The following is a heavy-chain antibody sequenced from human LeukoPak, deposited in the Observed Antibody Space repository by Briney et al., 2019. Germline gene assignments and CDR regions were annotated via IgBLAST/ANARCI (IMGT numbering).Heavy chain of an antibody. CDR1: GGSISSYY. CDR3: ATTDSSGWHEGFGY. J-gene: IGHJ4*02. V-gene: IGHV4-59*08. Sequence: PSEALSLTCTVSGGSISSYYWSWIRQPPGKGLEWIGYIYYSGSTNYNPSLKSRVTISVDTSKNQFSLKLSSVTAADTAVYYCATTDSSGWHEGFGYWGQGTLVTVSS. CDR2: IYYSGST. D-gene: IGHD6-19*01.